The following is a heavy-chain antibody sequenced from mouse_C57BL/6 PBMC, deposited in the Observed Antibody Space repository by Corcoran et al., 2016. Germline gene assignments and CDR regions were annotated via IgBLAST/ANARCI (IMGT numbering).Heavy chain of an antibody. V-gene: IGHV3-6*01. CDR2: ISYDGSN. CDR3: ARPYYGSWYFDV. D-gene: IGHD1-1*01. J-gene: IGHJ1*03. Sequence: DVQLQESGPGLVKPSQSLSLTCSVTGYSITSGYYWNWIRQFPGNKLEWMGYISYDGSNNYNPSLKNRISITRDTSKNQFFLKLNSVTTEDTATYYCARPYYGSWYFDVCGTGTTVTVSS. CDR1: GYSITSGYY.